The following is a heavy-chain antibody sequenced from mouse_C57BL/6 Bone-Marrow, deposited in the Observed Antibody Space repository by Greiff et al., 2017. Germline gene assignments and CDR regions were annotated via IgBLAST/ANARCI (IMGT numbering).Heavy chain of an antibody. Sequence: QVQLQQSGAELARPGASVKLSCKASGYTFTSYGISWVKQRTGQGLEWIGEIYPRSGNTYSNEKFNGKATLTAEKSSSTAYMELRRLTSEDAAVYFCARKYYGSRDYWGQGTTLTVSS. CDR1: GYTFTSYG. J-gene: IGHJ2*01. D-gene: IGHD1-1*01. CDR3: ARKYYGSRDY. CDR2: IYPRSGNT. V-gene: IGHV1-81*01.